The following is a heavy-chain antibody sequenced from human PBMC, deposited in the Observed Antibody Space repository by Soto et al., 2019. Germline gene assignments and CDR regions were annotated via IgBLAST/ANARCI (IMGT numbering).Heavy chain of an antibody. CDR3: ARGLYYYDSRGYWGY. V-gene: IGHV3-48*02. D-gene: IGHD3-22*01. Sequence: PGGSLRLSCAASGFTFSTYNMNWVRQAPGKGLEWVSYISPSHSTIYYADSVKGRFTISRDNAKNSLYLQMNSLRDEDTAVYYCARGLYYYDSRGYWGYWGQGTLVTVSS. CDR2: ISPSHSTI. CDR1: GFTFSTYN. J-gene: IGHJ4*02.